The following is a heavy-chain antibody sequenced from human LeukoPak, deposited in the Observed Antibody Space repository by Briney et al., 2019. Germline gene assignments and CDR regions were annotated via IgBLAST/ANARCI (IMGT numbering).Heavy chain of an antibody. J-gene: IGHJ3*01. D-gene: IGHD1-26*01. CDR3: ARIVFGSHAAFDV. CDR1: GGSISSSSYY. CDR2: IYYSGST. Sequence: PLETLSLTCTVSGGSISSSSYYWGWIRQPPGKGLEWIGSIYYSGSTYYNPSLKSRVTISVDTSKNQFSLKLSSVTAADTAVYYCARIVFGSHAAFDVWGQGTMVTVSS. V-gene: IGHV4-39*01.